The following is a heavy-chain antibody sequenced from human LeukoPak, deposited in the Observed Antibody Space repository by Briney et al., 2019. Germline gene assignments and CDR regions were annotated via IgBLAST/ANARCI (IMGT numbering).Heavy chain of an antibody. Sequence: GGSLRLSCTAWVFTLSSYAMSGARQAPGRAGEGLPVISGSGTSTYYADSVKGRFSISRDNSKNTLYLQMNSLRAEDTAVYYCAKGGYSGYDPFDYWGQGTLVTVSP. J-gene: IGHJ4*02. CDR1: VFTLSSYA. D-gene: IGHD5-12*01. V-gene: IGHV3-23*01. CDR2: ISGSGTST. CDR3: AKGGYSGYDPFDY.